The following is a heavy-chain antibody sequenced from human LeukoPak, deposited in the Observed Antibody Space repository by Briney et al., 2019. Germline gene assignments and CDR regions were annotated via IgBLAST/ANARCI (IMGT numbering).Heavy chain of an antibody. V-gene: IGHV1-2*02. CDR2: INPNSGGT. D-gene: IGHD6-19*01. Sequence: VASVKVSCKASGYTFTGYYMHWVRQAPGQGLEWMGWINPNSGGTNYAQKFQGRVTMTRDTSISTAYMELSRLRSDDTAVYYCARNTRIAVAGTRYNWFDPWGQGTLVTVSS. CDR1: GYTFTGYY. J-gene: IGHJ5*02. CDR3: ARNTRIAVAGTRYNWFDP.